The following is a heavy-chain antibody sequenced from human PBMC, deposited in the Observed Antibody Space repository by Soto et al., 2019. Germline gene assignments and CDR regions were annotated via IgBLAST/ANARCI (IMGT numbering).Heavy chain of an antibody. Sequence: GGSARLSCAVYGDTVSNTYMSWVRQAPGKGLEWVAVIYRGVSTHYADSVKGRFTISRDDSKNTIYLQMNSLRAEDTAVYYCARDRSDSSRADSFDVWGQGTMVTGS. CDR2: IYRGVST. CDR3: ARDRSDSSRADSFDV. V-gene: IGHV3-53*01. J-gene: IGHJ3*01. D-gene: IGHD6-25*01. CDR1: GDTVSNTY.